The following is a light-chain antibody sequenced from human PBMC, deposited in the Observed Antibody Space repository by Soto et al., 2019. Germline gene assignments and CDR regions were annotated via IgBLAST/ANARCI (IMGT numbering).Light chain of an antibody. CDR1: SSNIGAGYD. V-gene: IGLV1-40*01. Sequence: QSVLTQPPSVSGAPGQRVTISCTGSSSNIGAGYDVHWYQQLPGTAPKLLISGNSNRPSGVPDRFSGSKSGTSASLAITGLQAEDEADYYCQFYDSSLSGWVFGGGTQLTVL. J-gene: IGLJ3*02. CDR3: QFYDSSLSGWV. CDR2: GNS.